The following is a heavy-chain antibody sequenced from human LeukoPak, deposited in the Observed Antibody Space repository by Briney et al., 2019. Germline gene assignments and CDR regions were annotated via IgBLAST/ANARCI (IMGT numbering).Heavy chain of an antibody. CDR3: ARVGIVATRAARENWFDP. V-gene: IGHV1-46*01. CDR1: GYTFTSYA. CDR2: INPSGGST. J-gene: IGHJ5*02. D-gene: IGHD5-12*01. Sequence: GASVKVSCKASGYTFTSYAMNWVRQAPGQGLEWMGIINPSGGSTSYAQKFQGRVTMARDTSISTAYMELSRLRSDDTAVYYCARVGIVATRAARENWFDPWGQGTLVTVSS.